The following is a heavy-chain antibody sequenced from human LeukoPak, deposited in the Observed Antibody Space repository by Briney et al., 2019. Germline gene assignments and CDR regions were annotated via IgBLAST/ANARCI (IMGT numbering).Heavy chain of an antibody. D-gene: IGHD6-19*01. CDR3: ARVRLGRGLDY. CDR1: GDSISSSY. CDR2: VHTTGST. J-gene: IGHJ4*02. Sequence: SETLSLTCTVSGDSISSSYWGWIRQPAGQGLEWIGRVHTTGSTYYSPSLKSRVTMSVDTSTNQFSLKLSSVTAADTAMYYCARVRLGRGLDYWGQGTLVTVSP. V-gene: IGHV4-4*07.